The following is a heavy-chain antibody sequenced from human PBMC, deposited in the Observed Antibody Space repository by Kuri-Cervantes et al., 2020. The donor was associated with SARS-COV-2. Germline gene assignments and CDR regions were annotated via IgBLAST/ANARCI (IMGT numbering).Heavy chain of an antibody. D-gene: IGHD4-17*01. Sequence: GESLKISCKGSGYSFTSYWIGWVRQMPGKGLEWMGIIYPGDSDTRYSPSFQGQVTISADKSISTAYLQWSSLKASDTAMYYCARRSRPYGDDDAFGIWGQGTMVTVSS. CDR2: IYPGDSDT. CDR3: ARRSRPYGDDDAFGI. CDR1: GYSFTSYW. J-gene: IGHJ3*02. V-gene: IGHV5-51*01.